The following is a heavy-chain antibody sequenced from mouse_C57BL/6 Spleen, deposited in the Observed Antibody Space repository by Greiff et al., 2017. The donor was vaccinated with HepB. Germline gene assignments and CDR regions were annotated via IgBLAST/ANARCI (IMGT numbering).Heavy chain of an antibody. J-gene: IGHJ2*01. Sequence: VQVVESGAELVKPGASVKISCKASGYAFSSYWMNWVKQRPGKGLEWIGQIYPGDGDTNYNGKFKGKATLTADKSSSTAYMQLSSLTSEDSAVYFGARGIYYDYDGFDYWGQGTTLTVSS. CDR1: GYAFSSYW. V-gene: IGHV1-80*01. CDR2: IYPGDGDT. CDR3: ARGIYYDYDGFDY. D-gene: IGHD2-4*01.